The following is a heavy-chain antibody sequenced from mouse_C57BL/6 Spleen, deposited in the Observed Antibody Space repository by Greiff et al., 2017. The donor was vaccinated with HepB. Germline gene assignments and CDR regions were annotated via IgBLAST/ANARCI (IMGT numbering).Heavy chain of an antibody. V-gene: IGHV3-1*01. J-gene: IGHJ4*01. D-gene: IGHD2-5*01. CDR3: AREGSNYGGYAMDY. CDR1: GYSITSGYD. Sequence: VQLKESGPGMVKPSQSLSLTCTVTGYSITSGYDWHWIRHFPGNKLEWMGYISYSGSTNYNPSLKSRISITHDTSKNHFFLKLNSVTTEDTATYYCAREGSNYGGYAMDYWGQGTSVTVSS. CDR2: ISYSGST.